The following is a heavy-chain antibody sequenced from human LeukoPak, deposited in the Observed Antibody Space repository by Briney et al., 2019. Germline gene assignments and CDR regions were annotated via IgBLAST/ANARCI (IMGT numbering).Heavy chain of an antibody. J-gene: IGHJ4*02. Sequence: GGSLRLSCAASGFTFSSYSMNWVRQAPGKGLEWVSSISSSSSYIYYADSVKGRFTISRDNAKSSLYLQMNSLRAEDTAVYYCAKALPAIVVKLLFDYWGQGTLVTVSS. CDR3: AKALPAIVVKLLFDY. D-gene: IGHD2-2*02. CDR1: GFTFSSYS. CDR2: ISSSSSYI. V-gene: IGHV3-21*04.